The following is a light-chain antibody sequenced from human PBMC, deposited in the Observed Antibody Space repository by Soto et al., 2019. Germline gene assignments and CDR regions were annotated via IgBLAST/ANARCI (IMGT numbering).Light chain of an antibody. CDR3: QQRSNWPIT. V-gene: IGKV3-11*01. CDR1: VNVADY. CDR2: DGS. J-gene: IGKJ5*01. Sequence: EVVLTQSPATLSLSPGERATLSCGAGVNVADYLTWYQQKPGQTPRLLIYDGSNRATGIPARFSGSGSGTDHTLTISSLQTEDSAVYYCQQRSNWPITFGQGTRLEIK.